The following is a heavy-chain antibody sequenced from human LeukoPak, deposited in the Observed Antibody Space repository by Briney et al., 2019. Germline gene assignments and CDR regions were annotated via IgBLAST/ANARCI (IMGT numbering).Heavy chain of an antibody. CDR3: ARQYDFWSGLNNWFDP. D-gene: IGHD3-3*01. CDR1: GDSISSTRYY. CDR2: IYYSGST. V-gene: IGHV4-39*01. Sequence: PSETLSLTCTVSGDSISSTRYYWGWIRQPPGKGLEWIANIYYSGSTYYNLSLKSRVTISVDTSKNQFSLKLTSVTAADTAVYYCARQYDFWSGLNNWFDPWGQGTLVTVSS. J-gene: IGHJ5*02.